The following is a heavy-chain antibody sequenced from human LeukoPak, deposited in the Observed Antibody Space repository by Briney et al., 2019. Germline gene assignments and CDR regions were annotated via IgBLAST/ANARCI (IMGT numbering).Heavy chain of an antibody. CDR3: ARDFCSCTSCYIWFDP. Sequence: ASVKVSCKASGYTFTSYAMHWVRQAPGQRLEWMGWINAGNGNTKYSQKFQGRVTITRDTSASTAYMELSSLRSEDTAVYYCARDFCSCTSCYIWFDPWGQGTLVTVSS. CDR2: INAGNGNT. CDR1: GYTFTSYA. J-gene: IGHJ5*02. V-gene: IGHV1-3*01. D-gene: IGHD2-2*02.